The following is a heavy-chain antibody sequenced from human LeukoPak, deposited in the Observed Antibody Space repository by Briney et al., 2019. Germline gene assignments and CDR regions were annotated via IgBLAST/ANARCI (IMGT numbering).Heavy chain of an antibody. Sequence: GRSLRLSCAASGFTFSSYGMHWVRQAPGKGLEWVAVIWYDGSNKYYADSVKGRFTVSRDNSKNTLSLQMNSLRAEDTAVYYCAKDGGLWVSAHWGNSWGRGTLVTVSS. V-gene: IGHV3-33*06. CDR3: AKDGGLWVSAHWGNS. J-gene: IGHJ4*02. D-gene: IGHD3-16*01. CDR1: GFTFSSYG. CDR2: IWYDGSNK.